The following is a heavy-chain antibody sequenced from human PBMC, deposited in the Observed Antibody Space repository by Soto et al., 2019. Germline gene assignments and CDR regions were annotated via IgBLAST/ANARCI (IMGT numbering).Heavy chain of an antibody. J-gene: IGHJ6*02. Sequence: PGGSLRLSCAASGFTFSDYAMSWVRQAPGKGLEWVSYISSGASNMYYADSVKGRFTISRDNAQSSLYLQMNSLRVEDTAVYYCARDPNYDFWSGYRNKEGTYGMDVWGQGTTVTVSS. V-gene: IGHV3-11*04. CDR1: GFTFSDYA. CDR3: ARDPNYDFWSGYRNKEGTYGMDV. D-gene: IGHD3-3*01. CDR2: ISSGASNM.